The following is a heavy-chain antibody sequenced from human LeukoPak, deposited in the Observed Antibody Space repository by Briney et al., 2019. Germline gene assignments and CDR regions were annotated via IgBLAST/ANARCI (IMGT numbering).Heavy chain of an antibody. CDR1: GYRFTSYW. V-gene: IGHV5-51*01. D-gene: IGHD6-19*01. J-gene: IGHJ4*02. CDR2: IYPGDSDT. Sequence: GESLKTSCKGSGYRFTSYWIGWVRQMPGKGLEWMGIIYPGDSDTRYSPSFQGQVTISADKSISTAYLQWSSLKASDTAMYYCARARYSGQWLYYFDYWGQGTLVTVSS. CDR3: ARARYSGQWLYYFDY.